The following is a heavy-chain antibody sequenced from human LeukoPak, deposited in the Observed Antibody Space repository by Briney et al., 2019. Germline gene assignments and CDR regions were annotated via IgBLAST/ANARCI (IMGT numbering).Heavy chain of an antibody. Sequence: GGSLRLSCAASGFTFSSYSMNWVRQAPGKGLEWVSSISSSSSYIYYADSVKGRFTISRDNAKNSLYLQMNSLRAEDTAVYYCAREDGDGYNSYWGQGTLITVSS. J-gene: IGHJ4*02. CDR1: GFTFSSYS. CDR3: AREDGDGYNSY. CDR2: ISSSSSYI. D-gene: IGHD5-12*01. V-gene: IGHV3-21*01.